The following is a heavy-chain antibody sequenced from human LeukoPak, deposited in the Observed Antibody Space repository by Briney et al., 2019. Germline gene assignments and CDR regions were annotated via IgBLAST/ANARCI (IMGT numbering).Heavy chain of an antibody. D-gene: IGHD5-18*01. V-gene: IGHV4-61*02. CDR3: AREGLDSYGSYYYYYYMDV. CDR2: IYTSGST. CDR1: GGSISSGSYY. Sequence: SETLSLTCTVSGGSISSGSYYWSWIRQPAGKGLEWIGRIYTSGSTNYKPSLKSRVTISVDTSKNQFSLKLSSVTAADTAVYYCAREGLDSYGSYYYYYYMDVWGKGTTVTVSS. J-gene: IGHJ6*03.